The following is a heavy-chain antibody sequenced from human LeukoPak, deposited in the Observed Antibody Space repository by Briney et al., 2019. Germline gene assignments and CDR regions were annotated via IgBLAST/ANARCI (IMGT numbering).Heavy chain of an antibody. CDR3: AKPARTDYADY. J-gene: IGHJ4*02. CDR1: GFTVSSNY. D-gene: IGHD1-14*01. V-gene: IGHV3-53*01. Sequence: GGSLRLSCAASGFTVSSNYMSWVRQAPGKGLEWVSVIYSGGSTYYADSVKGRFTISRDNSKNTLYLQMNSLRAEDTAVYYCAKPARTDYADYWGQGTLVTVSS. CDR2: IYSGGST.